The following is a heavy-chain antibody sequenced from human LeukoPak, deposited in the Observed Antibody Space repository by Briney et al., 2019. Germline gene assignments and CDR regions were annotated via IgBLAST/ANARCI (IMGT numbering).Heavy chain of an antibody. D-gene: IGHD1-14*01. V-gene: IGHV3-64D*06. CDR2: ISSNGGST. Sequence: GGSLRLSCSASGFTFSSYAMHWVRQAPGKGLEYVSAISSNGGSTYYADSVKGRCTISRDNSKNTLYLQMSSLRAEDTAVYYCVKEVSGTTTGGLYYFGYWGQGTLVTVSS. CDR1: GFTFSSYA. CDR3: VKEVSGTTTGGLYYFGY. J-gene: IGHJ4*02.